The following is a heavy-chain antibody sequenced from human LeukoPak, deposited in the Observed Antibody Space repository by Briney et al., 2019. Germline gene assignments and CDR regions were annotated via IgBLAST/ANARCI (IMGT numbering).Heavy chain of an antibody. J-gene: IGHJ4*02. CDR1: GFTFSSYG. Sequence: GGSLRLSCAASGFTFSSYGMHWVRQAPGKGLEWVSGISWNSGSIGYADSVKGRFTISRDNAKNSLYLQMNSLRAEDTALYYCAKEGPIAAAGIFDYWGQGTLVTVSS. V-gene: IGHV3-9*01. CDR3: AKEGPIAAAGIFDY. CDR2: ISWNSGSI. D-gene: IGHD6-13*01.